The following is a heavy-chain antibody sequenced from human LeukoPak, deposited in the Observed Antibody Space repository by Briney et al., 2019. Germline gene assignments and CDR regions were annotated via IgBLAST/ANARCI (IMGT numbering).Heavy chain of an antibody. CDR1: GGSISSYY. J-gene: IGHJ4*02. CDR2: IYYSGST. D-gene: IGHD1-26*01. V-gene: IGHV4-59*08. CDR3: ARHPKWERPDEMNFDY. Sequence: ASETLSLTCTVSGGSISSYYWSWIRQPPGKGLEWIGYIYYSGSTNYNPSLKSRVTISVGTSKNQFSLKLSSVTAADTAVYYCARHPKWERPDEMNFDYWGQGTLVTVSS.